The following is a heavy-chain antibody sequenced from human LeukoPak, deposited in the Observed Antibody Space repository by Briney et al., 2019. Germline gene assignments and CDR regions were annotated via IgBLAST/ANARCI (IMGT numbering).Heavy chain of an antibody. Sequence: GGSLRLSCAASGFTLSSYAMHWVRQAPGKGLEWVAVISYDGSSYWYAGSVKGRFTISRDNSKNTLYLQMNSLRAEDTAVFYCARAPESGYYTNWFDPWGQGTLVTVSS. CDR2: ISYDGSSY. J-gene: IGHJ5*02. D-gene: IGHD3-3*01. CDR1: GFTLSSYA. V-gene: IGHV3-30-3*01. CDR3: ARAPESGYYTNWFDP.